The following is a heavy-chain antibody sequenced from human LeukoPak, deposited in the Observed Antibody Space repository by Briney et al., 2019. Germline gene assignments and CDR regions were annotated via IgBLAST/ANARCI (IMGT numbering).Heavy chain of an antibody. V-gene: IGHV3-64*02. Sequence: GGSLRLSCAASGXTFSSYGMHWVRQAPGKGLEYVSAITNNGGRTYYADSVKGRFTSSRDNSKNTLYLQMGSLRVEDMAVYYCARASSTGPPDYWGQGTLVTVSS. D-gene: IGHD1-14*01. CDR3: ARASSTGPPDY. CDR1: GXTFSSYG. CDR2: ITNNGGRT. J-gene: IGHJ4*02.